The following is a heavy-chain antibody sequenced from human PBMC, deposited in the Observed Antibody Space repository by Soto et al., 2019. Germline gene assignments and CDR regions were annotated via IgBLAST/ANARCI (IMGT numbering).Heavy chain of an antibody. CDR2: ISANNGKT. CDR3: AGEPNSSDY. CDR1: GYTFTSYG. V-gene: IGHV1-18*01. Sequence: QVQLVQSGAEVKKPGASVKVSCKASGYTFTSYGISWVRQAHGQGLEWMGWISANNGKTKYTQKPPGNVTMTTHTSSSTAYMELRSLRSDDAAVYYCAGEPNSSDYWGQGTLVTVSS. J-gene: IGHJ4*02.